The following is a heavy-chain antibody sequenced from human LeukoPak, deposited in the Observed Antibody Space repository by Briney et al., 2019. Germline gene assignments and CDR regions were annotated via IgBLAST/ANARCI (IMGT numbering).Heavy chain of an antibody. CDR2: IYTSGST. D-gene: IGHD3-22*01. J-gene: IGHJ3*02. CDR3: ARGPYKYDGSGAFDI. CDR1: GGSISSGSYY. V-gene: IGHV4-61*02. Sequence: PSQTLSLTCTVSGGSISSGSYYWSWLRQPAGKGLEWIGRIYTSGSTNYNPSLKSRVTISVDTSKNQFSLKLSSVTAADTAVYYCARGPYKYDGSGAFDIWGQGTMVTVSS.